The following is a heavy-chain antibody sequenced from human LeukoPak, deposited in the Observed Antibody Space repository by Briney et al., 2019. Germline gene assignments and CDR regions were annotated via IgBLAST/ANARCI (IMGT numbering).Heavy chain of an antibody. Sequence: SETLSLTCAVYGGSFSGYYWSWIRQPPGKGLEWIGEIKHSGSTNYNPSLKSRVTISVDTSKNQFSLKLSSVTAADTAVYYCARDRTLIGYWFDPWGQGTLVTVSS. J-gene: IGHJ5*02. CDR2: IKHSGST. CDR1: GGSFSGYY. V-gene: IGHV4-34*01. D-gene: IGHD1-14*01. CDR3: ARDRTLIGYWFDP.